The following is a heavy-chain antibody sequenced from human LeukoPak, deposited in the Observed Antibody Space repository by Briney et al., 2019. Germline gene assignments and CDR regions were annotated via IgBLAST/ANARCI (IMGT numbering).Heavy chain of an antibody. D-gene: IGHD1-1*01. CDR3: ARIIIDPRGTPDRFDP. V-gene: IGHV1-69*13. Sequence: SVKVSCKASGGTFSSYAISWVRQAPGQGLEWMGGIIPIFGTANYAQKFQGRVTITADESTSTAYMELSSLRSEDTAVYYCARIIIDPRGTPDRFDPWGQGTLVTVSS. J-gene: IGHJ5*02. CDR2: IIPIFGTA. CDR1: GGTFSSYA.